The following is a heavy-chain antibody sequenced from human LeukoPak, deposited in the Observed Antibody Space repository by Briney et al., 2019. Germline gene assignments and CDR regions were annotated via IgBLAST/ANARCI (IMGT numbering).Heavy chain of an antibody. CDR2: IYYSVNT. Sequence: SETLSLTCTVSGGSVSSNTYYWGWIRQPPGKGLEWIGTIYYSVNTYYNPSLKSRVTISVDTSKNQFSLKLSSVTAADTAVYYCARVNVDTAMFRYYYYYMDVWGKGTTVTISS. V-gene: IGHV4-39*07. CDR3: ARVNVDTAMFRYYYYYMDV. J-gene: IGHJ6*03. D-gene: IGHD5-18*01. CDR1: GGSVSSNTYY.